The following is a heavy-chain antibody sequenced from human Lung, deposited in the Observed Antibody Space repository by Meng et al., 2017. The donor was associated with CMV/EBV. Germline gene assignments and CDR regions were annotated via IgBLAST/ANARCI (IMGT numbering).Heavy chain of an antibody. CDR3: ARDPYYDFWDGYYAAYYYFGLDD. J-gene: IGHJ6*02. Sequence: SVXVSCXXSGYTFTNNYIHWVRQAPGQGLEWMGTINPSGGSTRYTQKFQGRVTMTRDTSTATVYMEVSSLRSEDTAVYYCARDPYYDFWDGYYAAYYYFGLDDWGQGTTVXVSS. CDR1: GYTFTNNY. V-gene: IGHV1-46*01. D-gene: IGHD3-3*01. CDR2: INPSGGST.